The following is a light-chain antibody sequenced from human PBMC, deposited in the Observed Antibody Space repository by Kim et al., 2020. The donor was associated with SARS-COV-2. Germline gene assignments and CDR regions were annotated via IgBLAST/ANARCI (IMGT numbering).Light chain of an antibody. V-gene: IGLV3-1*01. Sequence: VSPGQTAGITCSGDKLGYKYACWYQQKPGQSTVLVIYQDSKRPSGIPERFSGSNSGNTATLTISGTQAMDEADYYCQAWDSSTAYVFGTGTKVTVL. J-gene: IGLJ1*01. CDR3: QAWDSSTAYV. CDR2: QDS. CDR1: KLGYKY.